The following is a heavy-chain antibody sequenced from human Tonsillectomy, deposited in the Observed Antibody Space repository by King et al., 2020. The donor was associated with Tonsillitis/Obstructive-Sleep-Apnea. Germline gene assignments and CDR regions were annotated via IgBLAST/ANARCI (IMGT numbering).Heavy chain of an antibody. CDR2: ISWNSGSI. D-gene: IGHD1-26*01. Sequence: VQLVESGGGLVQPGRSLRLSCAASGFTFDDYAMHWVRQAPGKGLEWVSGISWNSGSIGYADSVKGRFTVSRDNAKNFLYLQMNSLRAEDTALYYCAKVGATDAFDMWGQGTMVTVSS. CDR1: GFTFDDYA. CDR3: AKVGATDAFDM. V-gene: IGHV3-9*01. J-gene: IGHJ3*02.